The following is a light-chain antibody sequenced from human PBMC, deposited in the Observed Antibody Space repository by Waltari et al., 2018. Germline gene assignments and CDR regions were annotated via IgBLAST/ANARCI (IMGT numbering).Light chain of an antibody. CDR1: VLPKEY. V-gene: IGLV3-25*03. CDR3: QSTDNSATYVV. Sequence: SYDLTQTPSVSVSPGQTARITCSGNVLPKEYAYWYQQKPGQAPLLVIYKASERPSEIPERFSGSSSGTTATLTISGVLPEDEADYYCQSTDNSATYVVFGGGTKLTVL. CDR2: KAS. J-gene: IGLJ3*02.